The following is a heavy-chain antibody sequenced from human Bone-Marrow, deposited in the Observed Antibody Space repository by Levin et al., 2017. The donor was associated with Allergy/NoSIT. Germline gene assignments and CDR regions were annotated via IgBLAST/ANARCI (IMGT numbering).Heavy chain of an antibody. D-gene: IGHD4-17*01. Sequence: GGSLRLSCAASGFTFSGSAMHWVRQASEKGLEWVGRIRSKADSYATSYAASVKGRFTISRDDSKNTAYLQMNSLKTEDTAVYYCTLSPGTVTTSSWGQGTLVTVSS. CDR1: GFTFSGSA. J-gene: IGHJ4*02. V-gene: IGHV3-73*01. CDR3: TLSPGTVTTSS. CDR2: IRSKADSYAT.